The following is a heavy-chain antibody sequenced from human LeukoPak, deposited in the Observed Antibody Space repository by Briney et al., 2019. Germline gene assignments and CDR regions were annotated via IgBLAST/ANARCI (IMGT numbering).Heavy chain of an antibody. Sequence: GASVKVSCKASGYTFTGYYMHWVRRAPGQGLEWMGWINPNSGGTNYAQKFQGRVTMTRDTSISTAYMELSRLRSDDTAVYYCARVEGFTAAGAFDIWGQGTMVTVSS. CDR3: ARVEGFTAAGAFDI. CDR2: INPNSGGT. J-gene: IGHJ3*02. V-gene: IGHV1-2*02. CDR1: GYTFTGYY. D-gene: IGHD6-13*01.